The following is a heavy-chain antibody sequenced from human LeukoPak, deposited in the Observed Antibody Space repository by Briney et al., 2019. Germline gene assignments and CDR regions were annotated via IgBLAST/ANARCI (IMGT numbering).Heavy chain of an antibody. CDR2: IYTSGST. D-gene: IGHD1-26*01. CDR1: GGSISSYY. V-gene: IGHV4-4*07. Sequence: PSETLSLXCTVSGGSISSYYWSWIRQPAGKGLEWIGRIYTSGSTNYNPSLKSRVTMSVDTSKNQFSLKLSSVTAADTAVYYCARDSGSPHYYYYYMDVWGKGTTVTVSS. J-gene: IGHJ6*03. CDR3: ARDSGSPHYYYYYMDV.